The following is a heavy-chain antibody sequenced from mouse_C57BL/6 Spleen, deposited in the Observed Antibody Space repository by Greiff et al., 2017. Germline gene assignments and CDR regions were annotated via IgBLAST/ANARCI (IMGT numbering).Heavy chain of an antibody. CDR2: IDPSDSNT. J-gene: IGHJ4*01. Sequence: VQLQQPGAELVMPGASVKLSCKASGYTFTSYWMHWVNQRPGQGLEWIGEIDPSDSNTNYNQKFKGKSTLTVDKSSSTAYMQISSLTSEDSAVYYCGRSDYGAMDYWGQGTSVTVSS. CDR1: GYTFTSYW. V-gene: IGHV1-69*01. D-gene: IGHD1-2*01. CDR3: GRSDYGAMDY.